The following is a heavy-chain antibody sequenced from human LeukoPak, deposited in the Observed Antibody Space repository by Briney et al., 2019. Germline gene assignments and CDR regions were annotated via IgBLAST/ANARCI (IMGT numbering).Heavy chain of an antibody. D-gene: IGHD3-10*01. CDR1: GFTFSSYC. J-gene: IGHJ4*02. Sequence: GSLRLSCAASGFTFSSYCMSWVRQAPGKGLEWVANIKQDGSDKYYVDSEKGRFTISRDNAKNSLYLQMNSLRAEDTAVYYCARVSSSRELLFKYWGQGTLVTVSS. V-gene: IGHV3-7*01. CDR2: IKQDGSDK. CDR3: ARVSSSRELLFKY.